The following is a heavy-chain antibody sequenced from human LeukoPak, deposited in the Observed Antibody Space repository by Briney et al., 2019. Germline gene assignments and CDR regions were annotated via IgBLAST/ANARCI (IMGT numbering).Heavy chain of an antibody. D-gene: IGHD3-9*01. CDR1: GFTFSSYA. J-gene: IGHJ4*02. Sequence: GGSLRLSCSASGFTFSSYAMHWVRQAPGKGLEWVSSISSSSSYIYYADSVKGRFTISRDNAKNSLYLQMSSLRAEDTAIYYCARLYDILTGAFDYWGQGTLVTVSS. V-gene: IGHV3-21*01. CDR2: ISSSSSYI. CDR3: ARLYDILTGAFDY.